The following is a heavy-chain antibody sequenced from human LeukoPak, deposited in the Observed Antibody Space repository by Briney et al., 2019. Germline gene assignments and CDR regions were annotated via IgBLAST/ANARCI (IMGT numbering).Heavy chain of an antibody. D-gene: IGHD2-21*02. CDR2: IYYSGSP. CDR1: GGSINSGAYY. CDR3: ARRWETAIAL. V-gene: IGHV4-31*03. Sequence: SETLSLTCTVSGGSINSGAYYWTWTRQHPGRCLEWIGHIYYSGSPYYNPSLKSRISMSVDTSKNQFSLKLSSVIAADTAVYYCARRWETAIALWGQGTLVTVSS. J-gene: IGHJ4*02.